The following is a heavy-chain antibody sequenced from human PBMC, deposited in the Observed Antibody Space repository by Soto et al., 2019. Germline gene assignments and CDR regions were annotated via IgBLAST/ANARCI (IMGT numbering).Heavy chain of an antibody. CDR2: IIPTFGTS. CDR1: GGTFSSYA. Sequence: QVQLVQSGAEVKKPGSSVKVSCKASGGTFSSYAISWVRQAAGQGIEWMGGIIPTFGTSNYAQKFQGRVTITADESTSPAYMELSSLRSEDTAVYYCARTADRTYYYDCSGSAIDYWGQGTLVTVSS. D-gene: IGHD3-22*01. CDR3: ARTADRTYYYDCSGSAIDY. J-gene: IGHJ4*02. V-gene: IGHV1-69*01.